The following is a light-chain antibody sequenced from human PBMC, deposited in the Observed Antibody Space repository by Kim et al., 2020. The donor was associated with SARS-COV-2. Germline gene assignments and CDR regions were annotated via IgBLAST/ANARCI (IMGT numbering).Light chain of an antibody. Sequence: SGSQGEQATLSCRASQSVSSNLAWYQQKPGQAPRLLIYAASTRATGIPARFSGSGSGTEFTLTISSLQSEDFAVYYCQQYNNWPYTFGQGTKLEI. CDR1: QSVSSN. J-gene: IGKJ2*01. V-gene: IGKV3-15*01. CDR3: QQYNNWPYT. CDR2: AAS.